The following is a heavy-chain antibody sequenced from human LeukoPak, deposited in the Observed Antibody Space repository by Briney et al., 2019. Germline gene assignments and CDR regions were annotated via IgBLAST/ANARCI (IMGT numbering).Heavy chain of an antibody. J-gene: IGHJ4*02. Sequence: SGGSLRLSCAASGFSFSNSSMTWVRQAPGKGLEWVSGISGSGFSTYYADSVKGRFTISRDKSKNTLYLQMNSLRAEDTAVYYCAKDRFPYSSGCLDYWGQGTPVTVSS. V-gene: IGHV3-23*01. CDR3: AKDRFPYSSGCLDY. CDR2: ISGSGFST. CDR1: GFSFSNSS. D-gene: IGHD6-19*01.